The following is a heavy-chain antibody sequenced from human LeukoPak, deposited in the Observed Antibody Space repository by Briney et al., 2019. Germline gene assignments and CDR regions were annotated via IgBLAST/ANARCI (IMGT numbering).Heavy chain of an antibody. J-gene: IGHJ4*02. Sequence: SETLSFTCTASGGSISSYYWSWIRQPAGKGLDWIGRIYTSGSTNYNPSLKSRVTMSVDTSKNQFSLKLSSVTAADTAVYYCARSSYGLGLWGQGTLVTVSS. CDR3: ARSSYGLGL. V-gene: IGHV4-4*07. D-gene: IGHD5-18*01. CDR2: IYTSGST. CDR1: GGSISSYY.